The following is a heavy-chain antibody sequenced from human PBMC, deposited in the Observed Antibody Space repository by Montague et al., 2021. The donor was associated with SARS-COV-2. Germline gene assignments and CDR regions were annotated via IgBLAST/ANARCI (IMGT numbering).Heavy chain of an antibody. V-gene: IGHV4-61*02. CDR1: GGSISSGSYY. CDR2: IYTSGTT. D-gene: IGHD5-12*01. J-gene: IGHJ4*02. Sequence: TLSLTCTVSGGSISSGSYYWSWIRQPAGKGLVWIGRIYTSGTTDYSFSLKSRVTISVDTSKNQFSPKLTSVTAADTAVYYCARAHSGSWAHLDNWGQGSLVTVSS. CDR3: ARAHSGSWAHLDN.